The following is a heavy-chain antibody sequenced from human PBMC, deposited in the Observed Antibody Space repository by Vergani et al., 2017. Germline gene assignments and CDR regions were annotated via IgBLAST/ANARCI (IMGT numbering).Heavy chain of an antibody. CDR1: GFTFSSYA. CDR3: AKGTLGYEGSFAY. CDR2: SGSGDRT. V-gene: IGHV3-23*01. J-gene: IGHJ4*02. D-gene: IGHD5-12*01. Sequence: EVQLLESGGGLVQPGGSLRLSCAASGFTFSSYAISGSGDRTYYADSVKGRFTISRGNSKNTLYLQMNSLRVEDTAAYYCAKGTLGYEGSFAYWGQGTLVTVSS.